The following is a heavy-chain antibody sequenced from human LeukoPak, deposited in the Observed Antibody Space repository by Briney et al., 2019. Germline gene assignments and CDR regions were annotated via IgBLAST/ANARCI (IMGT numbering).Heavy chain of an antibody. CDR1: GFTFTNAW. V-gene: IGHV3-15*01. Sequence: GGSLRLSCAASGFTFTNAWMSWVRQAPGKGLEWIGRIKSKTDGGTTDYTAPVKGRFTISRDDSKNTLYLQMNSLKTEDSAVYYCTTGPFDYYGSASYLANGMDVWGQGTTVTVSS. CDR3: TTGPFDYYGSASYLANGMDV. J-gene: IGHJ6*02. CDR2: IKSKTDGGTT. D-gene: IGHD3-10*01.